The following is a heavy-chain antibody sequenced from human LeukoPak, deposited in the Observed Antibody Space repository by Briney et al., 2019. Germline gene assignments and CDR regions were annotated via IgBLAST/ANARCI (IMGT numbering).Heavy chain of an antibody. J-gene: IGHJ4*02. CDR1: GYTFTSYG. CDR2: ISAYNGNT. D-gene: IGHD3-16*02. CDR3: ARIMITFGGVIDNTDY. Sequence: ASVKVSCKASGYTFTSYGISWVRQAPGQGLEWMGWISAYNGNTNYAQKLQGRVTMTTDTSTSTAYMELRSQRSDDTAVYYCARIMITFGGVIDNTDYWGQGTLVTVSS. V-gene: IGHV1-18*01.